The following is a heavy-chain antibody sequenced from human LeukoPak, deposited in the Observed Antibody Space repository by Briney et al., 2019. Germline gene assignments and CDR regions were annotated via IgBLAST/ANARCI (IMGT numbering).Heavy chain of an antibody. CDR3: ARHYYESSGYYYELDY. V-gene: IGHV3-21*04. CDR2: ISSSSSYI. CDR1: GFTFSSYS. D-gene: IGHD3-22*01. Sequence: GGSLRLSCAASGFTFSSYSMNWVRQAPGKGLEWVSSISSSSSYIYYADSVKGRFTISRDNAKNSLYLQMNSLRAEDTAVYYCARHYYESSGYYYELDYWGQGTLVTVSS. J-gene: IGHJ4*02.